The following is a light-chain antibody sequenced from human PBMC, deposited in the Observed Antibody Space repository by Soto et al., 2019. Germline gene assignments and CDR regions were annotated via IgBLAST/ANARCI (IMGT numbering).Light chain of an antibody. Sequence: DIQMTQSPSSLSASVGDRVTITCRASQSISRYLNWYQQKPGKAPKLLIYAASNLQSGVPSRFSGSGSGTDFTLTISSLQPEDFATYYCQQSYSTPPYTFGQGTKLEIK. CDR2: AAS. J-gene: IGKJ2*01. CDR3: QQSYSTPPYT. V-gene: IGKV1-39*01. CDR1: QSISRY.